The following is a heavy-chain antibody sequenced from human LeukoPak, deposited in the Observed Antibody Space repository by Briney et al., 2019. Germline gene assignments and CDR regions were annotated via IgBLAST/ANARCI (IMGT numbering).Heavy chain of an antibody. CDR2: IHYSGTT. V-gene: IGHV4-39*01. CDR1: GGSISSSSYY. D-gene: IGHD1-14*01. J-gene: IGHJ3*02. CDR3: ARYNPEGSDAFDI. Sequence: SETLSLTCTVSGGSISSSSYYWGWIRQPPGKGLEWIGSIHYSGTTYYNPSLKSRVTISVDTSKNQFSLKLRSVTAADAAVYYCARYNPEGSDAFDIWGQGTMVTVSS.